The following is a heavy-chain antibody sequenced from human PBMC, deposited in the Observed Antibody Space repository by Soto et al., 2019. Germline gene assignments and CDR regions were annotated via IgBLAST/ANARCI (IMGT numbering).Heavy chain of an antibody. CDR2: INFSGDKT. CDR1: GFTFTNYV. Sequence: EVPLLESGGGLVQPGGSLRLSCAASGFTFTNYVMNWVRQAPGKGLEWVSSINFSGDKTFYADSVKGRFTISRDNSRDTLFLQMNSLRADDAAVYYCARRARTATTTWGAFDIWGQGTMVTVSS. CDR3: ARRARTATTTWGAFDI. V-gene: IGHV3-23*01. J-gene: IGHJ3*02. D-gene: IGHD1-7*01.